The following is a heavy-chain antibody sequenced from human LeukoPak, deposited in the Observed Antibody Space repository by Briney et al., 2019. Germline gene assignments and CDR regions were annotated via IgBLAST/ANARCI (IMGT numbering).Heavy chain of an antibody. V-gene: IGHV4-31*03. CDR2: IYYSGST. Sequence: PSQTLSLTCTVSGGSLSSGGYYWSWVRQHPGTGLEWIGYIYYSGSTYYNPSLKSRVTISVDTSKNQFSLKLSSVTAADTAVYYCASGLLTGYYNFVFDYWGQGTLVTVSS. J-gene: IGHJ4*02. CDR1: GGSLSSGGYY. D-gene: IGHD3-9*01. CDR3: ASGLLTGYYNFVFDY.